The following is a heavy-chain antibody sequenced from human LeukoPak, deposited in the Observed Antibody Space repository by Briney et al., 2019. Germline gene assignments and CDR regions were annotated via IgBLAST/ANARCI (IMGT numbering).Heavy chain of an antibody. CDR2: IKQDGSEK. D-gene: IGHD4-17*01. Sequence: PGGSLRLSCAASGFTFSSYWMSWVRQAPGKGVEWVANIKQDGSEKYYVDSVKGRFTISRDNAKNSLYLQMNSLRAEDTAVYYCARVQSYGDYRYWGQGTLVTVSS. J-gene: IGHJ4*02. CDR1: GFTFSSYW. V-gene: IGHV3-7*01. CDR3: ARVQSYGDYRY.